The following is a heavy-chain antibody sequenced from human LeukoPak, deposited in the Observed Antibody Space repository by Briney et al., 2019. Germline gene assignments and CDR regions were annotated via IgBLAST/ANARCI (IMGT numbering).Heavy chain of an antibody. CDR1: GGTFSSFA. Sequence: GSSVKVSCKASGGTFSSFAINWVRQAPGQGLEWMGRIIPMLGIANYAQNFQGRVTITADKSTSAAYMELSSLRSEDTAVYYCAREVDQGTIVVVPAAMDHFDYWGQGTLVTVSS. J-gene: IGHJ4*02. V-gene: IGHV1-69*04. D-gene: IGHD2-2*01. CDR3: AREVDQGTIVVVPAAMDHFDY. CDR2: IIPMLGIA.